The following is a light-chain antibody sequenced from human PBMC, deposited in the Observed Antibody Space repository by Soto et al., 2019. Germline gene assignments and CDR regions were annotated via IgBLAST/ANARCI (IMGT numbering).Light chain of an antibody. CDR2: EVS. Sequence: QSVLTQPASVSGSPGQSITISCTGTSHDIGGYKYVSWYQQRPGKAPKLMIYEVSNRPSGVSNRFSGSKSGNTASLTISGLQTEDEADYYCCAYTSTSALYVFGTGTKVT. J-gene: IGLJ1*01. CDR1: SHDIGGYKY. V-gene: IGLV2-14*01. CDR3: CAYTSTSALYV.